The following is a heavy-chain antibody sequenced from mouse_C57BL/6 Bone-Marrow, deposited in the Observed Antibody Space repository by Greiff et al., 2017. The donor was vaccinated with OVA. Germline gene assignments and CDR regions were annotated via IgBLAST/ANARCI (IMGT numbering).Heavy chain of an antibody. V-gene: IGHV1-55*01. Sequence: VQLQQPGAELVKPGASVKMSCKASGYTFTSYWITWVKQRPGQGLEWIGDIYPGSGSTNYNEKFKSKATLTVDTSSSTAYMQLSSLTSEDSAVSYCARSGIYSNYWYFDVWGTGTTVTVSS. CDR2: IYPGSGST. CDR3: ARSGIYSNYWYFDV. D-gene: IGHD2-5*01. CDR1: GYTFTSYW. J-gene: IGHJ1*03.